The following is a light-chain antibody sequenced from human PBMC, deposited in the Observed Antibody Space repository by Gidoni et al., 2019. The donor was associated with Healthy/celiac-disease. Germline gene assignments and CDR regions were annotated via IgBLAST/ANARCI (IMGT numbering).Light chain of an antibody. CDR1: NIGSNS. Sequence: SHLLPQPPSMSVAPGQTARITCGGNNIGSNSVHWYQQKPGQAPVLVVYDDSARPSGIPERFSGSNSGNTATLTISRVEAGDEADYYCQVWDSSSDHWVFGGGTKLTVL. V-gene: IGLV3-21*02. CDR3: QVWDSSSDHWV. CDR2: DDS. J-gene: IGLJ3*02.